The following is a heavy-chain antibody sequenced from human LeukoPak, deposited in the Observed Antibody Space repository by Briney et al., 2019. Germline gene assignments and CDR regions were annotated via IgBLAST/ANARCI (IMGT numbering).Heavy chain of an antibody. CDR1: GGSISSYY. V-gene: IGHV4-4*07. CDR3: ARGSGSYPPLDY. Sequence: SETLSLTCAVSGGSISSYYWSWIRQPAGEGLEWIGRIFGSGSTNYNPSLKSRLTMSVDTSKNQFSLKLTSVTAADTAVYYCARGSGSYPPLDYWGQGTLVTVFS. J-gene: IGHJ4*02. D-gene: IGHD3-10*01. CDR2: IFGSGST.